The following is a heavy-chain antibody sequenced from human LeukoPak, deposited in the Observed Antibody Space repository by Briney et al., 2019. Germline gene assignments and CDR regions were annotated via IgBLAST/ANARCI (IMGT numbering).Heavy chain of an antibody. Sequence: SETLSLTCTVSGASISSYYWSWIRQPPGEGLEWIGYIDYSGRPNYNPSLKSRVTISVDTSKNQFSLKLNSVTAADTAVYFCARHYPPDYTFDCWGRGTLVTVSS. CDR1: GASISSYY. D-gene: IGHD4-11*01. CDR2: IDYSGRP. V-gene: IGHV4-59*08. CDR3: ARHYPPDYTFDC. J-gene: IGHJ4*02.